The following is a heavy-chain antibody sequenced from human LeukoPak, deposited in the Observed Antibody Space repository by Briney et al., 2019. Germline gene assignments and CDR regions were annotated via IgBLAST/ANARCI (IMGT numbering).Heavy chain of an antibody. D-gene: IGHD6-6*01. Sequence: GGSLRLSCAASGFTLSSYWMNWVRQAPGKGLEWVANINQDGSEKYYVDSVKGRFTISRDNAKNSLYLQMNSLRAEDTAVYYCARDRLGDSSSPPAFDYWGQGTLVTVSS. J-gene: IGHJ4*02. CDR3: ARDRLGDSSSPPAFDY. CDR2: INQDGSEK. CDR1: GFTLSSYW. V-gene: IGHV3-7*01.